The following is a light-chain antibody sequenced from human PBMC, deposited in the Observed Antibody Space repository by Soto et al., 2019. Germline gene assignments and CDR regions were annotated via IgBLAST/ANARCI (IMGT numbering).Light chain of an antibody. CDR3: QQRNNGLT. CDR2: DAS. J-gene: IGKJ4*01. CDR1: QSVTSP. Sequence: EIVLTQSPATLSLSPGERATLSCRASQSVTSPLAWYQQKPGQAPRLLISDASNRATGIPARFSGSGSETDFTLTISELEAEDFAVYYCQQRNNGLTFGGGTKVEIQ. V-gene: IGKV3-11*01.